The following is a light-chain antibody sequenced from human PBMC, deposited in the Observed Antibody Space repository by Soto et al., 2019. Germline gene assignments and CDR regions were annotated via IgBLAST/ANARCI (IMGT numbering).Light chain of an antibody. V-gene: IGKV2-28*01. CDR3: MQALQTPLT. Sequence: DIVMTQSPLSLPVTPGEPASISCRSSQSLLHSNGYTYLDWYLQKPGQSPQLLIYWGSNRASGVPDRFSGSGSGTDFTLKISRVEDEDVGVYYCMQALQTPLTFGPGTKVDIK. CDR1: QSLLHSNGYTY. CDR2: WGS. J-gene: IGKJ3*01.